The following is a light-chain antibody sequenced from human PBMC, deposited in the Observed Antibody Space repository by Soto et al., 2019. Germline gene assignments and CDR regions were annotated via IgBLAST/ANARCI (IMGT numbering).Light chain of an antibody. Sequence: SELPQAATLSRSPGQSITLSYPGTSSDVGGYNYVSWYQQHPGKAPKLMISDVSNRPSGVSNRFSGSKSGNTASLTISGLQTEDEDDYYCSSYKSSSTYVFGTGTKVTV. CDR1: SSDVGGYNY. CDR3: SSYKSSSTYV. CDR2: DVS. J-gene: IGLJ1*01. V-gene: IGLV2-14*01.